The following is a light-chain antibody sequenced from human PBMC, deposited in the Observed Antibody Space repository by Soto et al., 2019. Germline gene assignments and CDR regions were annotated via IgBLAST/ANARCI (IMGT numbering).Light chain of an antibody. J-gene: IGKJ5*01. CDR1: QSVFSS. CDR3: QQRHMWPIT. Sequence: VMTQSPDTLSVSPGERATLSCRASQSVFSSLAWYQQKPGQAPRLLIYDAYNRATGIPPRFSGSGSGTDFTLTISSLEPEDSAVYYCQQRHMWPITFGQGTRLEIK. CDR2: DAY. V-gene: IGKV3-11*01.